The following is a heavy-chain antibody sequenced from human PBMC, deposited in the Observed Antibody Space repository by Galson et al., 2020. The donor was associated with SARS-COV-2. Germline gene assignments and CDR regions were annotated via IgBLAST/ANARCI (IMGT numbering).Heavy chain of an antibody. CDR1: GFTFSSYA. CDR2: ISGSGGST. Sequence: GESLKISCAASGFTFSSYAMSWVRQAPGKGLEWVSAISGSGGSTYYADSVKGRFTISRDNSKNTLYLQMNSLRAEDTAVYYCAKDPSLYYDFWSGLGGMDVLGQGTTVTVSS. J-gene: IGHJ6*02. CDR3: AKDPSLYYDFWSGLGGMDV. D-gene: IGHD3-3*01. V-gene: IGHV3-23*01.